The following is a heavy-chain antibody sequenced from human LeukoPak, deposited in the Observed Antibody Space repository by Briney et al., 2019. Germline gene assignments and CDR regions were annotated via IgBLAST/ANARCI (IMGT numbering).Heavy chain of an antibody. CDR3: TTEVEWYGAFDI. J-gene: IGHJ3*02. V-gene: IGHV3-15*01. CDR2: IKSKTDGGTT. Sequence: GGSLRLSCAASGFTFSNAWMSWVRQAPGKGLEWVGRIKSKTDGGTTDYAAPVKGRFTISRDDSKNTLYLQMNSLKTEDTAVYYCTTEVEWYGAFDIWGQGTMVTVSS. CDR1: GFTFSNAW. D-gene: IGHD2-8*01.